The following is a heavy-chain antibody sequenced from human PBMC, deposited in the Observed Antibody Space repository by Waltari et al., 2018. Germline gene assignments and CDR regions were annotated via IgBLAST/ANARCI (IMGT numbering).Heavy chain of an antibody. D-gene: IGHD3-10*01. J-gene: IGHJ4*02. CDR2: IIPTLGTS. V-gene: IGHV1-69*16. CDR1: GGPFSGYP. CDR3: ARENYYGSGSYPGDY. Sequence: QVQLVQSGAEVKRPGSSVKVSCKASGGPFSGYPITWVRQAPGQGLEWMGEIIPTLGTSNYAQKFQGRVTITTDESTSTAYMELSSLRSEDTAVYYCARENYYGSGSYPGDYWGQGTLVTVSS.